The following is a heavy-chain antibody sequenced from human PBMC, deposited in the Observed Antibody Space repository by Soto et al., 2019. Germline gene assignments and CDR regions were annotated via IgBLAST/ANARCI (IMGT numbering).Heavy chain of an antibody. CDR2: ISGSGGST. CDR3: AKSEEGIAVGYWYFDL. D-gene: IGHD6-19*01. J-gene: IGHJ2*01. CDR1: GFTFSSYA. Sequence: GGSLRLSCAASGFTFSSYAMSWVRQAPGKGLEWVSAISGSGGSTYYADSVKGRFTISRDNSKNTLYLQMNSLRAEDTAVYYCAKSEEGIAVGYWYFDLWGRGTLVTVSS. V-gene: IGHV3-23*01.